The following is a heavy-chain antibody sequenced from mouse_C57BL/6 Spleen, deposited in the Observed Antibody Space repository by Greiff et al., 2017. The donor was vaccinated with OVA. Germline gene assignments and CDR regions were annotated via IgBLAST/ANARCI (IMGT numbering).Heavy chain of an antibody. CDR2: ISDGGSYT. V-gene: IGHV5-4*01. Sequence: EVKVVESGGGLVKPGGSLKLSCAASGFTFSSYAMSWVRQTPEKRLEWVATISDGGSYTYYPDNVKGRFTISRDNAKNNLYLQMSHLKSEDTAMYYCARDPGNYYAMDYWGQGTSVTVSS. CDR1: GFTFSSYA. CDR3: ARDPGNYYAMDY. J-gene: IGHJ4*01.